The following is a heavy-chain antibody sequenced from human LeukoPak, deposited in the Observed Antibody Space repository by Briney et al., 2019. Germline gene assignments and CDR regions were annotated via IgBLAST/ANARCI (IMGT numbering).Heavy chain of an antibody. Sequence: SGGSLRLSCAASGFTFSSMNWVRQAPGKGLEWVTSIGSSSSYIYYADSVKGRFTISRDNAKNSLYLQMNSLRAEDTAVYYCARDRGYPLLGSDYWGQGTLVTVSS. CDR2: IGSSSSYI. D-gene: IGHD3-22*01. CDR1: GFTFSS. V-gene: IGHV3-21*01. J-gene: IGHJ4*02. CDR3: ARDRGYPLLGSDY.